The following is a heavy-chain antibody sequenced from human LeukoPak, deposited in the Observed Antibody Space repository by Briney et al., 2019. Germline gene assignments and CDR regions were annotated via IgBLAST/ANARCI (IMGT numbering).Heavy chain of an antibody. CDR3: ARGQRTAGCSRTSCYSSCFDY. CDR2: INHSGST. CDR1: GGSFSGYY. J-gene: IGHJ4*02. D-gene: IGHD2-2*01. V-gene: IGHV4-34*01. Sequence: SETLSLTCAVYGGSFSGYYWSWIRQPPGKGLEWIGEINHSGSTNYNPSLKSRVTISVDTSKNQFSLKLSSVTAADTAVYYCARGQRTAGCSRTSCYSSCFDYWGQGTLVTVSS.